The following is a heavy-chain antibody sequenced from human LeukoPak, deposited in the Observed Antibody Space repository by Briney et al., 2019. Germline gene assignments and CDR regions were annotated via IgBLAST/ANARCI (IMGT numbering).Heavy chain of an antibody. CDR1: GYSISSGYY. CDR3: ARRWYYYDSSGPRPRNAFDI. Sequence: SETLSLTCAVSGYSISSGYYWGWIRQPPGKGLEWIGSIYHSGSTYYNPSLKSRVTISVDTSKNRFSLKLSSVTAADTAVYYCARRWYYYDSSGPRPRNAFDIWGQGTMVTVSS. D-gene: IGHD3-22*01. CDR2: IYHSGST. J-gene: IGHJ3*02. V-gene: IGHV4-38-2*01.